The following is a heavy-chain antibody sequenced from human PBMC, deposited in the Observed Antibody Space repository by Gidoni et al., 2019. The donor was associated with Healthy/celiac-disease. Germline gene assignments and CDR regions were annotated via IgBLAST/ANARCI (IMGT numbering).Heavy chain of an antibody. V-gene: IGHV3-33*01. J-gene: IGHJ4*02. Sequence: GGVVQPGRSLRLSCAASGFTFSSYGMHWVRQAPGKGLEWVAVIWYDGSNKYYADSVKGRFTISRDNSKNTLYLQMNSLRAEDTAVYSCARGGETYCGGDCYSEIDYWGQGTLVTVSS. CDR2: IWYDGSNK. D-gene: IGHD2-21*02. CDR1: GFTFSSYG. CDR3: ARGGETYCGGDCYSEIDY.